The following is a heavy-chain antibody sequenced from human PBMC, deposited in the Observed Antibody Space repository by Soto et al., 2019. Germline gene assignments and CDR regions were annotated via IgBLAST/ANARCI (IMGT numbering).Heavy chain of an antibody. V-gene: IGHV1-18*01. CDR2: ISAYNGNT. J-gene: IGHJ4*02. CDR3: ARDKSLGYCSGGSCYKKDY. CDR1: GYTFTSYG. D-gene: IGHD2-15*01. Sequence: ASVKVSCKASGYTFTSYGISWVRQAPGQGLEWMGWISAYNGNTNYAQKLQGRVTMTTDTSTSTAYMELGSLRSDDTAVYYCARDKSLGYCSGGSCYKKDYWGQGTLVTVSS.